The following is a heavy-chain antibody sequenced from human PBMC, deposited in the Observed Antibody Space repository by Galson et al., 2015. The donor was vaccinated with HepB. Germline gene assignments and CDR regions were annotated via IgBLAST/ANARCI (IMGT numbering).Heavy chain of an antibody. CDR2: ISAYNGNT. J-gene: IGHJ4*02. CDR3: ARDLLVAVAPDY. Sequence: SVKVSCKASGYTFTSYGISWVRQAPGQGLEWMGWISAYNGNTNYAQKLQGRVTMTTDTSTSTAYMEPRSLRSDDTAVYYCARDLLVAVAPDYWGQGTLVTVSS. D-gene: IGHD6-19*01. CDR1: GYTFTSYG. V-gene: IGHV1-18*01.